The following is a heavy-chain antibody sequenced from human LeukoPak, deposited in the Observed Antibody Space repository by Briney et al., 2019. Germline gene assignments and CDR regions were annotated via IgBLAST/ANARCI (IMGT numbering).Heavy chain of an antibody. J-gene: IGHJ4*02. D-gene: IGHD3-3*01. CDR3: ARASFGVIVGPDY. V-gene: IGHV3-23*01. CDR2: ITSSGGST. CDR1: GFIFKNYA. Sequence: GRFLRLSCAASGFIFKNYAMNWVRQAPGKGLEWVSAITSSGGSTYYADSVKGRFTISRDNSKNTLSLQMNSLRAEDTAVYYCARASFGVIVGPDYWGQGTLVTVSS.